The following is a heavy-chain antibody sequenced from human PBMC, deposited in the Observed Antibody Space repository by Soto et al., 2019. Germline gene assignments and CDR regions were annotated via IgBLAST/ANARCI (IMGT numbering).Heavy chain of an antibody. D-gene: IGHD5-12*01. CDR2: IYPGDSDT. CDR1: GYRFTSYW. Sequence: PGESLKISCKGSGYRFTSYWIAWVRQMPGKGLEWMGIIYPGDSDTRYSPSFQGQVTISADKSISTAYLQWSSLKASDTAMYYCARPLRDGYNLSPFDCWGQGTLVTVS. J-gene: IGHJ4*02. CDR3: ARPLRDGYNLSPFDC. V-gene: IGHV5-51*01.